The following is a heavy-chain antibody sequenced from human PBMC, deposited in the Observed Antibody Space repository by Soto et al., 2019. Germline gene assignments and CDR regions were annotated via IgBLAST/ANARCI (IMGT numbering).Heavy chain of an antibody. CDR2: ISAYNGNT. CDR1: GYTFTSYG. CDR3: ASTLRPNSYDSRGHRLDV. Sequence: ASVKVSCKASGYTFTSYGISWVRQAPGQGLEWMGWISAYNGNTNYAQKLQGRVTMTTDTSTSTAYMELRSLRSDDTAVYYCASTLRPNSYDSRGHRLDVWGQGTTVTVSS. D-gene: IGHD3-22*01. V-gene: IGHV1-18*04. J-gene: IGHJ6*02.